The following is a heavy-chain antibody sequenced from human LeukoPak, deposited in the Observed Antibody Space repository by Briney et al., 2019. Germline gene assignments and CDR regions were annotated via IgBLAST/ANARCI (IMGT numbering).Heavy chain of an antibody. J-gene: IGHJ3*02. CDR1: GYTFTSYG. V-gene: IGHV1-18*01. Sequence: GASVKVSCKASGYTFTSYGISWVRQAPGQGLEWMGWISAYNGNTNYAQKLQGRVTMTTDTSTSTAYMELRSLRSDDTAVYYCARDRPFRWFVEGDVFDIWGQGTMVTVSS. CDR2: ISAYNGNT. CDR3: ARDRPFRWFVEGDVFDI. D-gene: IGHD3-10*01.